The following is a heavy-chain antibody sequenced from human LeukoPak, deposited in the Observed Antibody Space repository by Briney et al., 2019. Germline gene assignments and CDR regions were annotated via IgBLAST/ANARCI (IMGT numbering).Heavy chain of an antibody. Sequence: PGGSLRFSCAASGFTFSDYYMSWIRQAPGKGREWVGYISSSGTTIYYANSVKGRFTISRDNAKNSLYLQMNSLRAEDTALYLCAGGDRNGWYFNYWGQGPWSLSPQ. D-gene: IGHD6-19*01. CDR3: AGGDRNGWYFNY. CDR1: GFTFSDYY. V-gene: IGHV3-11*01. CDR2: ISSSGTTI. J-gene: IGHJ4*02.